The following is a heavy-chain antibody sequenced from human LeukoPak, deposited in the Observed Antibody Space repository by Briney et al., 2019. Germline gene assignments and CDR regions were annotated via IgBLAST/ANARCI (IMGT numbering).Heavy chain of an antibody. CDR1: GYIFTSYG. Sequence: ASVKVSCKASGYIFTSYGISWVRQAPGQGLEWMGWISAYNGNTNYAQKFQGRVTITADKSTSTAYMELSSLRSEDTAVYYCARCPSPYYYYYMDVWGKGTTVTVSS. CDR2: ISAYNGNT. J-gene: IGHJ6*03. V-gene: IGHV1-18*01. CDR3: ARCPSPYYYYYMDV.